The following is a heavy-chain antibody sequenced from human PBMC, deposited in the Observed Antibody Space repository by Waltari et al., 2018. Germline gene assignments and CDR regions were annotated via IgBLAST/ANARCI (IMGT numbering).Heavy chain of an antibody. Sequence: QVQLVQSGAEVKKPGASVKVSCKASGYTFTGYYMHWVRQAPGQGLEWMGWINPILGIANYAQKFQGRVTITADKSTSTAYMELSSLRSEDTAVYYCAKSSIAALDAFDIWGQGTMVTVSS. CDR2: INPILGIA. CDR1: GYTFTGYY. CDR3: AKSSIAALDAFDI. D-gene: IGHD6-6*01. J-gene: IGHJ3*02. V-gene: IGHV1-69*09.